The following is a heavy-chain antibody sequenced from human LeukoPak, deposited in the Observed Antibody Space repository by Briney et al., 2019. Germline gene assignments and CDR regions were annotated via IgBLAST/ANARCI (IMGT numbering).Heavy chain of an antibody. CDR1: GFTFSDYY. Sequence: SPGGSLRLSCAASGFTFSDYYMSWIRQAPGKRLEWVSYISSSGSTIYYADSVKGRFTISRDNAKNSLYLQMNSLRAEDTAVYYCARDLETAYHYFDYWGQGTLVTVSS. CDR3: ARDLETAYHYFDY. V-gene: IGHV3-11*01. CDR2: ISSSGSTI. D-gene: IGHD1-1*01. J-gene: IGHJ4*02.